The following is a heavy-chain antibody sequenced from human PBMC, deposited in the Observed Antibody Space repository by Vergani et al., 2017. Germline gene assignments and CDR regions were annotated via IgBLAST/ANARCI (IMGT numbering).Heavy chain of an antibody. J-gene: IGHJ3*02. D-gene: IGHD2-2*01. CDR3: SLIPDLDAFDI. CDR1: GYTFTSYD. CDR2: MNPNSGNT. Sequence: QVQLVQSGAEVKKPGASVKVSCKASGYTFTSYDINWVRQATGQGLEWMGWMNPNSGNTGYAQKFQDRFTMTGDTSTSTVYMELSSLRSEDSAVYYCSLIPDLDAFDIWGQGTMVTVSS. V-gene: IGHV1-8*01.